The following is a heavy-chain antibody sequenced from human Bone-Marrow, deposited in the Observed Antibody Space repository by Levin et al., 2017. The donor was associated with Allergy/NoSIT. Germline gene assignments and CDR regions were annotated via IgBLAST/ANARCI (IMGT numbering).Heavy chain of an antibody. CDR1: GFPFSAYA. CDR3: ARDLDGSGSLDH. V-gene: IGHV3-30-3*01. D-gene: IGHD3-22*01. CDR2: IIDDGSNT. J-gene: IGHJ4*02. Sequence: PGGSLRLSCAASGFPFSAYAMHWVRQAPGKGLEWVALIIDDGSNTFYPDSVTARFTISRDNSKNTLYLQMNSLRTDDTAIYYCARDLDGSGSLDHWGQGTLVTVSS.